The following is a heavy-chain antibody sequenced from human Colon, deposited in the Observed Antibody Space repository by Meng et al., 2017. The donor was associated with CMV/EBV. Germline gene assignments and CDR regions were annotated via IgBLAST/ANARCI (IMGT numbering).Heavy chain of an antibody. V-gene: IGHV1-46*01. J-gene: IGHJ4*02. CDR1: GYTFTSYY. Sequence: ASVKVTCKASGYTFTSYYMHWVRQAPGQGLEWMGIINPSGGSTSYAQKFQGRVTMTRDTSTSTVYMELSSLRSEDTAVYYYASSGTSTHSYGFDYWGQGTLVTVSS. CDR2: INPSGGST. D-gene: IGHD2-2*01. CDR3: ASSGTSTHSYGFDY.